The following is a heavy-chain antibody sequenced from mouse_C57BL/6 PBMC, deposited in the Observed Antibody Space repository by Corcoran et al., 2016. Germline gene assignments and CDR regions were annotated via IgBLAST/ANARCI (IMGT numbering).Heavy chain of an antibody. CDR1: GYTFTDYY. CDR2: INPNNGGT. D-gene: IGHD2-12*01. Sequence: EVQLQQSGPELVKPGASVKISCKASGYTFTDYYMNWVKQSHGKSLEWIGDINPNNGGTSYNQKFKGKATLTVDKSSSTAYMELRSLTSEDSAIYYWARWVLRRGFAYWGQGTLVTVSA. J-gene: IGHJ3*01. V-gene: IGHV1-26*01. CDR3: ARWVLRRGFAY.